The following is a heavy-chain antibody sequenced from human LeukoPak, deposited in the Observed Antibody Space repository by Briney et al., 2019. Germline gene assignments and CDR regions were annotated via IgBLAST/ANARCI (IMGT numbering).Heavy chain of an antibody. CDR1: GGSIIRYY. J-gene: IGHJ6*03. CDR3: ARVGGSGTDYHYMDV. V-gene: IGHV4-4*07. CDR2: IYTSGST. Sequence: SETLSLTCTVSGGSIIRYYWSWIRQPAGKGLEWIGRIYTSGSTNYNPSLKSRVTISVGKSKNQFSLKLSSVTAADTAVYYCARVGGSGTDYHYMDVSGNGTTVTVSS. D-gene: IGHD2-15*01.